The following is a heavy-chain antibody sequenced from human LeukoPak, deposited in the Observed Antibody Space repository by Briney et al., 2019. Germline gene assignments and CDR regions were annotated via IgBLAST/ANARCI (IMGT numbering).Heavy chain of an antibody. D-gene: IGHD5-12*01. CDR3: ARDPYSGYDWSWWRPSDTVYYFDY. Sequence: PGGSLRLSCAASGFTFSSYWMSWVRQAPGKGLEWVANIKQDGSEKYYVDSVKGRFTISRDNAKNSLYLQMNSLRAEDTAAYYCARDPYSGYDWSWWRPSDTVYYFDYWGQGTLVTVSS. J-gene: IGHJ4*02. V-gene: IGHV3-7*03. CDR2: IKQDGSEK. CDR1: GFTFSSYW.